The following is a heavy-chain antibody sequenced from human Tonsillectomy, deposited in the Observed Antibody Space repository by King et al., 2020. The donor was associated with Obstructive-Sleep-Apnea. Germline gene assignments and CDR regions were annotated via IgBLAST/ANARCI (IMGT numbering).Heavy chain of an antibody. D-gene: IGHD6-13*01. CDR1: GYSFTSYW. CDR2: IYPGDSYT. CDR3: ASFERAAAGPDYYYYSGMAV. J-gene: IGHJ6*02. V-gene: IGHV5-51*01. Sequence: QLVQSGAEVKKPGESLKISCKGSGYSFTSYWIGWVRQMPGKGLEWMGIIYPGDSYTRYSPSFQGQVTISAQKSISTAYRQWSSLKAPDNAMYYCASFERAAAGPDYYYYSGMAVWGQGPPVTVSS.